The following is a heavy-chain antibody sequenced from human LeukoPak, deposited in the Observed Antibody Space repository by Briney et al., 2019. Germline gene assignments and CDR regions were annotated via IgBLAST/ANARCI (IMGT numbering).Heavy chain of an antibody. CDR1: GFTFSSYW. CDR3: AGDLGILWFGELSLDY. J-gene: IGHJ4*02. V-gene: IGHV3-7*01. D-gene: IGHD3-10*01. CDR2: IKQDGSEK. Sequence: TGGSLRLSCAASGFTFSSYWMSWVRQAPGKGLEWVANIKQDGSEKYYVDSVKGRFTISRDNAKNSLYLQMNSLRAEDTAVYYCAGDLGILWFGELSLDYWGQGTLVTVSS.